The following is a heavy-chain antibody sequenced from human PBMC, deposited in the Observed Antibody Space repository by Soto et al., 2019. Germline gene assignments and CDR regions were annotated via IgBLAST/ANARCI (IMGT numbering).Heavy chain of an antibody. CDR3: AKARDYGGNDFDF. CDR1: GFTFSTYG. Sequence: QVQLVESGGGVVQSGRSLRLSCAASGFTFSTYGMHWVRQAPGKGLEWVAVISYDGSNKYYADSVKGRFTVSRDNSKNTLNLQMNSLRAEDTAVDYCAKARDYGGNDFDFWGQGTLVTVSS. V-gene: IGHV3-30*18. CDR2: ISYDGSNK. D-gene: IGHD4-17*01. J-gene: IGHJ4*02.